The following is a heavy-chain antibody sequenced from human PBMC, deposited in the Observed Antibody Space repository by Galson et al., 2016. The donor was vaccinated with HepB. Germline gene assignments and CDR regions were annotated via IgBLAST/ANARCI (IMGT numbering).Heavy chain of an antibody. CDR3: ARSLLGYCSSTRCHGAWFDP. Sequence: SETLSLTCTVSGGSISSYYWSWIRQPPGKGLEWIGYIYYSGSTNYNPSLKSRVTISVDTSKNQFSLKLSSVTAADTAVHYCARSLLGYCSSTRCHGAWFDPWGQGTLVTVSS. J-gene: IGHJ5*02. CDR2: IYYSGST. D-gene: IGHD2-2*01. CDR1: GGSISSYY. V-gene: IGHV4-59*01.